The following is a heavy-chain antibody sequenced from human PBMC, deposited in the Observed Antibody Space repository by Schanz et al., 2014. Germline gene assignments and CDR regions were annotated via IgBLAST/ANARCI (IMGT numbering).Heavy chain of an antibody. Sequence: QVQLVQSGAEVKKPGSSVKVSCKASGGTFSTYTISWVRQAPGQGLEWMGRIIPILGLAKYEQKFQDKVTITADTSTTTAYMDLRSLRSDDTAVYYCARGRGFYDYWGQGTLVTVSS. D-gene: IGHD3-10*01. J-gene: IGHJ4*02. CDR2: IIPILGLA. CDR3: ARGRGFYDY. CDR1: GGTFSTYT. V-gene: IGHV1-69*02.